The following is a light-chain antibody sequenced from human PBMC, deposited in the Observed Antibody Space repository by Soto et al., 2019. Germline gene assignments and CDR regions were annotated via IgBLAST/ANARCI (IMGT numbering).Light chain of an antibody. V-gene: IGLV2-8*01. CDR1: SSDVGSHNY. J-gene: IGLJ2*01. CDR2: EVT. Sequence: QSVLTQPPSASGSPGQSVTISCTGTSSDVGSHNYVSWYQQHPGKPPKLMISEVTRRPSGVPDRFSGSKSGNTASLTVSGLQAEDEADYYCSSYAGSNSVTFGGGTKLTVL. CDR3: SSYAGSNSVT.